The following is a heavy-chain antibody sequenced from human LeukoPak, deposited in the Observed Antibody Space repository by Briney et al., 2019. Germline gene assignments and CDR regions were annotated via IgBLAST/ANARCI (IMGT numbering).Heavy chain of an antibody. CDR1: GGSISSGDYY. CDR3: ARDLLNEGNHLDY. J-gene: IGHJ4*02. D-gene: IGHD4-23*01. Sequence: SETLSLTCTVSGGSISSGDYYWSWIRQPPGKGLEWIGYIYYSGSTYYNPSLKSRVTISVDTSKNQLSLKLSSVTAADTAVYYCARDLLNEGNHLDYWGQGTLVTVSS. CDR2: IYYSGST. V-gene: IGHV4-30-4*01.